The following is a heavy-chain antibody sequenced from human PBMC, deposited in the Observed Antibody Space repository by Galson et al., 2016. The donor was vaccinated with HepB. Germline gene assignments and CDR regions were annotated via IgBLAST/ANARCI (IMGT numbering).Heavy chain of an antibody. V-gene: IGHV5-51*01. CDR2: IYPGDSDT. J-gene: IGHJ6*02. D-gene: IGHD2-2*01. Sequence: QSGAEVKKPGESLKIACKGSGYIFTSYWIAWVRQTPGKGLEWMGIIYPGDSDTTYSPSFQGQVTISADRSISTTYLQWSSLKASDTAMYYCARQTSTYRLRPMDVWGQVTTVTVSS. CDR3: ARQTSTYRLRPMDV. CDR1: GYIFTSYW.